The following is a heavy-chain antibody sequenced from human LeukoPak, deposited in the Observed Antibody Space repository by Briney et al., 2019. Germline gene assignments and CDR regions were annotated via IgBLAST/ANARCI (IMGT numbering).Heavy chain of an antibody. V-gene: IGHV4-38-2*01. CDR3: ARSLVKYYFDY. J-gene: IGHJ4*02. CDR2: IYHSGST. Sequence: PSETLSLTCAVSGYSICSGYYWGWIRRPPGKGLEGIGSIYHSGSTYYNPPLKSRVTISVDTSKNQFSLKLSSVTAADTAVYYCARSLVKYYFDYWGQGTLVTVSS. CDR1: GYSICSGYY. D-gene: IGHD2-21*01.